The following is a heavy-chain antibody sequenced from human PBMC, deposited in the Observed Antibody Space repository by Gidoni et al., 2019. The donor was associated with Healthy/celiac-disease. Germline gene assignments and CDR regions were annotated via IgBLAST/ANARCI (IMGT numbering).Heavy chain of an antibody. CDR1: GFTFSSYG. Sequence: QVQLVESGGGVVQPGRSLRLSCAASGFTFSSYGRHWVRQAPGKGLEWVAVISYDGSNKYYADSVKGRFTISRDNSKNTLYLQMNSLRAEDTAVYYCAKDTEGATACDYWGQGTLVTVSS. J-gene: IGHJ4*02. CDR3: AKDTEGATACDY. V-gene: IGHV3-30*18. D-gene: IGHD1-26*01. CDR2: ISYDGSNK.